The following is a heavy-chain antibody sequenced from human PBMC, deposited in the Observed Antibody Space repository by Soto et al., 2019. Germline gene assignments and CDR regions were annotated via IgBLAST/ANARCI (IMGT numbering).Heavy chain of an antibody. CDR2: TSYNGNNE. CDR1: GFTFNAYG. V-gene: IGHV3-30*18. Sequence: QVQLAESGGGVVQPGRSLRLSCAASGFTFNAYGMHWVRQAPGKGLEWVAVTSYNGNNEYYVDSVKGRFTISRDNPKNKLYLQMNSLRAEDTAVYYCAKGDYYGSGRSSPIDNRGQGTLVTVSS. J-gene: IGHJ4*02. CDR3: AKGDYYGSGRSSPIDN. D-gene: IGHD3-10*01.